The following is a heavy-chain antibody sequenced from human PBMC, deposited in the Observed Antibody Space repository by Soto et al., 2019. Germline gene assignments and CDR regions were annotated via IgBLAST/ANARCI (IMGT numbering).Heavy chain of an antibody. V-gene: IGHV3-7*01. CDR3: ARNPGYSSSWYRYYYYYMDV. D-gene: IGHD6-13*01. CDR2: IKQDGSEK. J-gene: IGHJ6*03. CDR1: GFTFSSYW. Sequence: GGSLRLSCAASGFTFSSYWMSWVRQAPGKGLEWVANIKQDGSEKNYVDSVKGRFTISRDNAKNSLYLQMNSLRAEDTAVYYCARNPGYSSSWYRYYYYYMDVWGKGTTVTVSS.